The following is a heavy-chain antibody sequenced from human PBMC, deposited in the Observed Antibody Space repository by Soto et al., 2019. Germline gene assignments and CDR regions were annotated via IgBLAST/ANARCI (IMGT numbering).Heavy chain of an antibody. CDR1: GFTFTSSA. V-gene: IGHV1-58*02. J-gene: IGHJ3*02. CDR3: AAASYGGYCRRFSCLWAFDI. D-gene: IGHD2-2*01. Sequence: QMQLVQSGPEVKKPGTSVKVSCKAPGFTFTSSAMQWVRQARGQRREWIGWIVVGSDNTNYAQKFQERVTITRDMSTSTAYMELSSLRSEDTAVYFCAAASYGGYCRRFSCLWAFDIWGQGTMVTVSS. CDR2: IVVGSDNT.